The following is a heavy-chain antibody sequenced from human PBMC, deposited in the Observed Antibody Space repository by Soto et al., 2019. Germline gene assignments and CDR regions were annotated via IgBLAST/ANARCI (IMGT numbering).Heavy chain of an antibody. J-gene: IGHJ5*02. CDR1: GGSISSYY. V-gene: IGHV4-59*01. CDR2: IYYSGST. CDR3: ARERPNDWFDP. Sequence: SETLSLTCTVSGGSISSYYWSWIRQPPGKGLEWIGYIYYSGSTNYNPSLKSRVTISVDTSKNQFSLKLSSVTAADTAVYYCARERPNDWFDPWSQGTLVTVSS.